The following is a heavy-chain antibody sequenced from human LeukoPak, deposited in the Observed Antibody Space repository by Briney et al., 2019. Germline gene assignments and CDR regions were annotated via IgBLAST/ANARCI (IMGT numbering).Heavy chain of an antibody. CDR3: ARDAGEVATLDYFDY. CDR1: GFTFSTYN. Sequence: GGSLRLSCAASGFTFSTYNMHWVRQAPGKGLQWVSSISSSSSYIYYADSVKGRFTISRNSAKNSLYLQMNSLRAEDTAVYYCARDAGEVATLDYFDYWGQGTLVTVSS. V-gene: IGHV3-21*01. J-gene: IGHJ4*02. CDR2: ISSSSSYI. D-gene: IGHD5-12*01.